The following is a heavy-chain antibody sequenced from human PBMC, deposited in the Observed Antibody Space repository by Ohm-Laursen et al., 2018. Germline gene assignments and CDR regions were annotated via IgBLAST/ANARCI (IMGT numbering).Heavy chain of an antibody. CDR2: INHSGST. V-gene: IGHV4-34*01. D-gene: IGHD5-18*01. J-gene: IGHJ6*02. CDR3: ARGAGRYSYGADYYYYYGMDV. Sequence: SDTLSLTCPVYGGSFSGYYWSWIRQPPGKGLEWIGEINHSGSTNYNPSLKSRVTISVDTSKNQFSLKLSSVPAADTAVYYCARGAGRYSYGADYYYYYGMDVWGQGTTVTVSS. CDR1: GGSFSGYY.